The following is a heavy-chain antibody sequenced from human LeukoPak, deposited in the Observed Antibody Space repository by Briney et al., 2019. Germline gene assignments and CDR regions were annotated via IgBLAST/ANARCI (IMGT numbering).Heavy chain of an antibody. CDR2: ISSSGGST. V-gene: IGHV3-23*01. CDR3: AKDLTPLYYYDSSGYYHAYFDY. D-gene: IGHD3-22*01. J-gene: IGHJ4*02. Sequence: PGGSLRLSCAASGFVFRSYAMSWVRHAQGKELEWVSGISSSGGSTYHADSVRGRFTISRDNSKNTLYLQMNSLRAEDTAVYYCAKDLTPLYYYDSSGYYHAYFDYWGQGTLVTDSS. CDR1: GFVFRSYA.